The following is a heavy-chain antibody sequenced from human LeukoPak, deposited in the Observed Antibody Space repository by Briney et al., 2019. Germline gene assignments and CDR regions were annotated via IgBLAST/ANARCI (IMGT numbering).Heavy chain of an antibody. CDR2: ISSSGSTI. CDR3: ARVKVETGYYYGMDV. Sequence: GGSLRLSCAASGFTSSDYYMSWIRQAPGKGLEWVSYISSSGSTIYYADSVKGRFTISRDNAKDSLYLQMNSLRAEDTAVYYCARVKVETGYYYGMDVWGQGTTVTVSS. CDR1: GFTSSDYY. V-gene: IGHV3-11*01. J-gene: IGHJ6*02. D-gene: IGHD5-18*01.